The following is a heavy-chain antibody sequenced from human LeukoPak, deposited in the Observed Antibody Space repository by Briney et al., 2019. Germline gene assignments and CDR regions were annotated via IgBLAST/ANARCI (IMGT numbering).Heavy chain of an antibody. Sequence: SETLSLICAVYGGSFSGYYWSRIRQPPGKGLEWIGEINHSGSTNYNPSLKSRVTISVDTSKNQFSLKLSSVTAADTAVYYCARISRDIVVVVAATPVDWFDPWGQGTLVTVSS. D-gene: IGHD2-15*01. CDR2: INHSGST. V-gene: IGHV4-34*01. CDR1: GGSFSGYY. J-gene: IGHJ5*02. CDR3: ARISRDIVVVVAATPVDWFDP.